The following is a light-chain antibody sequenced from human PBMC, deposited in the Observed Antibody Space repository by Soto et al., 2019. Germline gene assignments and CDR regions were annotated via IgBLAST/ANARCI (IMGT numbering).Light chain of an antibody. V-gene: IGKV1-8*01. CDR2: AAS. Sequence: AIRMTQSPSPLSASTGDRVTITRRASQGISSYLAWYQQKPGKAPKLLIYAASTLQSGVPSRFSGSGSGTDFTLTISCLQSEDFATYYCQQYYSYPFTFGPGTKVDIK. CDR3: QQYYSYPFT. CDR1: QGISSY. J-gene: IGKJ3*01.